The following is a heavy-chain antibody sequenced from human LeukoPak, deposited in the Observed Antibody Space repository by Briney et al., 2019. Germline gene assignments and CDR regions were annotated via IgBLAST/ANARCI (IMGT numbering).Heavy chain of an antibody. V-gene: IGHV3-30*02. Sequence: GGSLRLSCGASGFSFSSYGIHWVRQAPGKGLEWVTFIRSDGSDKFYEDSVKGRFTISRDNSKNTMYLQMNSLRAEDAAVYYCAKELDFDGGTFFFDHWGQGALVTVSS. CDR2: IRSDGSDK. CDR1: GFSFSSYG. CDR3: AKELDFDGGTFFFDH. J-gene: IGHJ4*02. D-gene: IGHD1-1*01.